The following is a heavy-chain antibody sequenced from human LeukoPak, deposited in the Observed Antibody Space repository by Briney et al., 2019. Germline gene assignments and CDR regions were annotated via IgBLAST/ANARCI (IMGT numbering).Heavy chain of an antibody. CDR1: GGSVSSGSYY. J-gene: IGHJ4*02. CDR2: IYYSGST. Sequence: SETLSLTCTVSGGSVSSGSYYWSWIRQPPGKGLVWIGYIYYSGSTNYNPSLKSRVTISVDTSKNQFSLKLSSVTAADTAVYYCARSSLLWFGELFSWGQGTLVTVSS. D-gene: IGHD3-10*01. V-gene: IGHV4-61*01. CDR3: ARSSLLWFGELFS.